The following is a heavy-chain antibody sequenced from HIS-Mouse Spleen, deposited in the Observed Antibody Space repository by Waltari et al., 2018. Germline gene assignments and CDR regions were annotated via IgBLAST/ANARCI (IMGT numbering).Heavy chain of an antibody. CDR2: INSDGSST. Sequence: EVQLVESGGGVVQPGGSLRLSWAASGFNFSRYWMHWVRQAPGKGLVWVSRINSDGSSTSYADSVKGRFTISRDNAKNTLYLQMNSLRAEDTAVYYCARDLELDAFDIWGQGTMVTVSS. J-gene: IGHJ3*02. CDR1: GFNFSRYW. CDR3: ARDLELDAFDI. D-gene: IGHD1-1*01. V-gene: IGHV3-74*01.